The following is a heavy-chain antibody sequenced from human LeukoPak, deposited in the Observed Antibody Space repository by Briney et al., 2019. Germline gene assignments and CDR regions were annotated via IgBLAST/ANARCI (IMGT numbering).Heavy chain of an antibody. CDR1: GFTVGSNY. Sequence: PGGSLRLSCAASGFTVGSNYMTWVRQAPGKGLEWVAVIYTGGSTYYADSVKGRFTISRDNSKNTLYLQMNSLRAEDTAVYYCATARDSSAWGYFDSWGQGTLVTVSS. J-gene: IGHJ4*02. D-gene: IGHD6-19*01. CDR2: IYTGGST. V-gene: IGHV3-53*01. CDR3: ATARDSSAWGYFDS.